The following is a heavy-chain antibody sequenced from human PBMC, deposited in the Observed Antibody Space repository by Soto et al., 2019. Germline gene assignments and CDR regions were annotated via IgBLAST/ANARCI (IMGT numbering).Heavy chain of an antibody. Sequence: EGSLRLSCAASGFTVSSNYMSWVRQAPGKGLEWVSVIYSGGSTYYADSVKGRFTISRDNSKNTLYLQMNSLRAEDTAVYYCARDRLGPYYCYFCGMFVWGQGTTVTVSS. J-gene: IGHJ6*02. CDR3: ARDRLGPYYCYFCGMFV. D-gene: IGHD7-27*01. CDR2: IYSGGST. CDR1: GFTVSSNY. V-gene: IGHV3-53*01.